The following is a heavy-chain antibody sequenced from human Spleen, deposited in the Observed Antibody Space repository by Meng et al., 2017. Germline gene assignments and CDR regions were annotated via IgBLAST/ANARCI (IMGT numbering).Heavy chain of an antibody. J-gene: IGHJ2*01. Sequence: GESLKISCVASGFTFTDYYVTWIRQAPGKGLEWISYISSSGNTIYYADSVKGRFSISRDNAQNSLYLQMNGLRAEDTAVYYCARFSSPGIAVSINWYFDLWGLGTLVTVSS. CDR3: ARFSSPGIAVSINWYFDL. CDR2: ISSSGNTI. CDR1: GFTFTDYY. V-gene: IGHV3-11*01. D-gene: IGHD6-19*01.